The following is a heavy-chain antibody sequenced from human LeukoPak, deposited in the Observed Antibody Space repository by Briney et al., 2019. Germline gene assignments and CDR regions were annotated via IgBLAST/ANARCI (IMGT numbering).Heavy chain of an antibody. V-gene: IGHV3-11*01. CDR1: GFTFSDYY. J-gene: IGHJ4*02. Sequence: GGSLRLSCAASGFTFSDYYMSWIRQAPGKGLEWVSYIGTSGSTIYYADSVKGRFTISRDNAKNSLYLQMNSLRAEDTAVCYCARAYDILTGYSPPDYWGQGTLVTVSS. D-gene: IGHD3-9*01. CDR2: IGTSGSTI. CDR3: ARAYDILTGYSPPDY.